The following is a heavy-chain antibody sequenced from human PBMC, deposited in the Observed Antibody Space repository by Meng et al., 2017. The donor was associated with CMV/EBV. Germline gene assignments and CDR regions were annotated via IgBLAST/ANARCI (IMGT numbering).Heavy chain of an antibody. J-gene: IGHJ6*02. CDR3: ARDRITMIVRGVYGMDV. CDR1: GFTFSSYW. D-gene: IGHD3-22*01. V-gene: IGHV3-7*01. CDR2: IKQDGSEK. Sequence: GESLKISCAASGFTFSSYWMSWVRQAPGKGLEWVANIKQDGSEKYYVDSVKGRFTISRDNAKNSLYLQMNSLRAEDTAVYYCARDRITMIVRGVYGMDVWGQGTTVTVSS.